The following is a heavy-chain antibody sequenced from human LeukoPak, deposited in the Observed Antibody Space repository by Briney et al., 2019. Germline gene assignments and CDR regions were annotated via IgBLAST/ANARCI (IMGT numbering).Heavy chain of an antibody. J-gene: IGHJ4*02. D-gene: IGHD6-13*01. CDR1: GGTFSSYA. CDR3: ARGGVSAAGFSFDY. CDR2: IIPIFGTA. V-gene: IGHV1-69*06. Sequence: ASVKVSCKASGGTFSSYAISWVRQAPGQGLEWMGGIIPIFGTANYAQKFQGRVTITADKSTSTAYMELSSLRSEDTAVCYCARGGVSAAGFSFDYWGQGTLVTVSS.